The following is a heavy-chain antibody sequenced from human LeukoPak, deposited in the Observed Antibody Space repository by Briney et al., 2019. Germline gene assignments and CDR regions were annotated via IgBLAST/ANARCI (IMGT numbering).Heavy chain of an antibody. CDR1: GGSISSYY. D-gene: IGHD4-17*01. J-gene: IGHJ4*02. Sequence: PSETLSLTCTVSGGSISSYYWSWIRQPPGKGLEWIGYIYHSVSTKYNPSRKSRVTISVDTTKHQVSLKLSSVPAADTAVYYCARHSLYGDVDYWGQGTLVTVSS. CDR2: IYHSVST. V-gene: IGHV4-59*08. CDR3: ARHSLYGDVDY.